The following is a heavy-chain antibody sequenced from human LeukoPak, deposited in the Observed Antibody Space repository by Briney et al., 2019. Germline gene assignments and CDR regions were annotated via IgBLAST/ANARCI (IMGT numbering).Heavy chain of an antibody. J-gene: IGHJ4*02. CDR3: ARAYYYDSRGYYVYYFDY. CDR1: GGSISSGGYS. V-gene: IGHV4-30-2*01. D-gene: IGHD3-22*01. Sequence: SETLSLTCAVSGGSISSGGYSWSWIRQPPGKGLEWIGCIYQSGTTYSHPSLKSRVTTSVARSKNQCPLQLRSVTAADTAVHHCARAYYYDSRGYYVYYFDYWGQGTLVTVSS. CDR2: IYQSGTT.